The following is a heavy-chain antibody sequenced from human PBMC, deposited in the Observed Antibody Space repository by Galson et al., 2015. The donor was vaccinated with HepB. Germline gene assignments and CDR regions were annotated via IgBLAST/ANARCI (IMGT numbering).Heavy chain of an antibody. J-gene: IGHJ6*02. CDR3: TTDRTFSSVYYVNYYYYAMHV. D-gene: IGHD6-25*01. V-gene: IGHV3-15*01. CDR1: GFTFNNAW. CDR2: IKSNTDCGTT. Sequence: SLRLSCAASGFTFNNAWMSWVRQAPGKGLEWVGRIKSNTDCGTTDYAAPVKGRFSISRDDSKNILYLQMNSLKTDDTAVYYCTTDRTFSSVYYVNYYYYAMHVWGQGTTVTVSS.